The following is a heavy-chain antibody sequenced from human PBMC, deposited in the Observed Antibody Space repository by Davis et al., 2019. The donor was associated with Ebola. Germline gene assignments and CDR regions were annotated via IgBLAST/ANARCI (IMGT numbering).Heavy chain of an antibody. CDR3: ARQMAPTSYPWYFHH. V-gene: IGHV5-10-1*01. J-gene: IGHJ1*01. CDR2: IDPSDSYT. D-gene: IGHD2/OR15-2a*01. Sequence: GESLKISCKGSGYSFTSYWISWVRQMPGKGLEWMGRIDPSDSYTNYSPSFQGHVTISADKSISTAYLQWSSLKASDTAMYYCARQMAPTSYPWYFHHWGQGTLVTVSS. CDR1: GYSFTSYW.